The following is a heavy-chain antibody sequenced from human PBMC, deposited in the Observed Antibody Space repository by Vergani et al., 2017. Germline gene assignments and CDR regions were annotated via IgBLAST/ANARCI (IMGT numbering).Heavy chain of an antibody. Sequence: EVQLVESGGGLVQPGRSLRLSCAASGFTFDDYAMHWVRRAPGKGLEWVSGISWNSGSIGYADSVKGRFIISRDNAKNSLYLQMNSLRAEDTALYYCAKDTPPTSWGQGTLVTVSS. V-gene: IGHV3-9*01. D-gene: IGHD5-12*01. CDR2: ISWNSGSI. CDR3: AKDTPPTS. CDR1: GFTFDDYA. J-gene: IGHJ4*02.